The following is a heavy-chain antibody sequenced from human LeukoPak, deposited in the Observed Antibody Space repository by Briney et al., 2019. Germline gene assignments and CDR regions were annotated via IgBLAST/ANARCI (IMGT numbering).Heavy chain of an antibody. Sequence: SETLSLTCTVSGGSISGYYWSWIRQPPGKGLEWIGYIYNSGSTNYNPSLKSRVTISVDTSKNQFSLKLSSVTAADTAVYYCARGVDGYYFDYWGQGTLVTVSS. CDR1: GGSISGYY. J-gene: IGHJ4*02. CDR2: IYNSGST. V-gene: IGHV4-59*12. CDR3: ARGVDGYYFDY.